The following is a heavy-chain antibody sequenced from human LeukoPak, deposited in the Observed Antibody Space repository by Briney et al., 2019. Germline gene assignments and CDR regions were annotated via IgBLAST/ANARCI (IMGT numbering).Heavy chain of an antibody. V-gene: IGHV1-2*02. Sequence: ASVKVSCKASGYTFTDYYMHWVRQAPGQGLEWMGWINPNSGGTNYAQKFQGRVTMTTDTSTSTAYMELRSLRSDDTAVYYCARVVGSSSSWPLDYWGLGTLVTVSS. J-gene: IGHJ4*02. D-gene: IGHD6-13*01. CDR3: ARVVGSSSSWPLDY. CDR1: GYTFTDYY. CDR2: INPNSGGT.